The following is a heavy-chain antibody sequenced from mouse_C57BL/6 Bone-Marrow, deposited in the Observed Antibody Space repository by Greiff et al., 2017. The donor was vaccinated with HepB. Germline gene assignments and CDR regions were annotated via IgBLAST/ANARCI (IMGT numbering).Heavy chain of an antibody. CDR2: IRSKSNNYAT. CDR1: GFSFNTYA. Sequence: DVMLVESGGGLVQPKGSLKLSCAASGFSFNTYAMNWVRQAPGKGLEWVARIRSKSNNYATYYADSVKDRFTISRDDSESMLYLQMNNLKIEDTAMYYCVRYTDFNWYYAMDYWGQGTSVTVSS. D-gene: IGHD4-1*01. J-gene: IGHJ4*01. V-gene: IGHV10-1*01. CDR3: VRYTDFNWYYAMDY.